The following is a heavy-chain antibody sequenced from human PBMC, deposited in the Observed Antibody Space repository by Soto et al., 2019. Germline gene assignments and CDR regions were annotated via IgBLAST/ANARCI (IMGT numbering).Heavy chain of an antibody. CDR2: VYHSGST. J-gene: IGHJ6*02. CDR1: GYSISSGYY. V-gene: IGHV4-38-2*02. D-gene: IGHD3-10*01. CDR3: ARDYGSGTYYRGDYYYYAMDV. Sequence: NPSETLSLTCAVSGYSISSGYYWGWIRQPPGKGLEWIGSVYHSGSTYYNPSLKSRVTISVDTSKNQFSLRLSSVTAADTAVFYCARDYGSGTYYRGDYYYYAMDVWGQGTTGTVSS.